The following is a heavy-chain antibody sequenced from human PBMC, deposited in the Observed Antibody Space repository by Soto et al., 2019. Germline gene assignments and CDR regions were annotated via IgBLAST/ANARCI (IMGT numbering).Heavy chain of an antibody. CDR1: GFTFSSYA. Sequence: GGSLRLSCAASGFTFSSYAMSWVRQAPGKGLEWVSAISGSGGSTYYADSVKGRFTISRDNSKNTLYLQMNSLRAEDTAVYYCARVGVVTAAGTSDYWGQGTLVTVSS. CDR2: ISGSGGST. CDR3: ARVGVVTAAGTSDY. V-gene: IGHV3-23*01. J-gene: IGHJ4*02. D-gene: IGHD6-13*01.